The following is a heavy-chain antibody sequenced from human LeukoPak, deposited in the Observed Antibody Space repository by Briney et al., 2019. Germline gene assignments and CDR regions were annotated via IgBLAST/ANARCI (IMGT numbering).Heavy chain of an antibody. CDR2: IYYSGRT. Sequence: SKTLSLTCTVSGCSISSSSYYWGWIRQPPGKGLEWIGSIYYSGRTYYNPSLKSRVTISVDTSKNQFSLKLSSVTAADTAVYYCARVVVPAAMGDASDIWGQGTMVTVSS. V-gene: IGHV4-39*07. CDR1: GCSISSSSYY. CDR3: ARVVVPAAMGDASDI. J-gene: IGHJ3*02. D-gene: IGHD2-2*01.